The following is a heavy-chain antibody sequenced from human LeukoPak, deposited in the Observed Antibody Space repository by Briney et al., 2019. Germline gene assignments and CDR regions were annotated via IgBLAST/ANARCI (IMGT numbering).Heavy chain of an antibody. CDR3: ARERESREGIDY. Sequence: SETLSLTCAVYGGSFSGYYWSWIRQPAGKGLEWIGRIYTSGSTNYNPSLKSRVTISVDTSKNQFSLKLSSVTAADTAVYYCARERESREGIDYWGQGTLVTVSS. D-gene: IGHD5-24*01. CDR1: GGSFSGYY. J-gene: IGHJ4*02. CDR2: IYTSGST. V-gene: IGHV4-4*07.